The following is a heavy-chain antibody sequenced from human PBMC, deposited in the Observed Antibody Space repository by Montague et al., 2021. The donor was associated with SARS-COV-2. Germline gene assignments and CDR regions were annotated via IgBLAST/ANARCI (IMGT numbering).Heavy chain of an antibody. CDR3: ATYGSGTKDDAFDI. Sequence: SETLSLTCTVSGGSLDSDDYSWGWIRQPPGKGLEWIGNVCCSGHTNYNPSLKGRVTISVDTSKTQFSLRLISVTAADMAVYYCATYGSGTKDDAFDIWGQGTMVTVSS. CDR1: GGSLDSDDYS. D-gene: IGHD3-10*01. J-gene: IGHJ3*02. V-gene: IGHV4-39*01. CDR2: VCCSGHT.